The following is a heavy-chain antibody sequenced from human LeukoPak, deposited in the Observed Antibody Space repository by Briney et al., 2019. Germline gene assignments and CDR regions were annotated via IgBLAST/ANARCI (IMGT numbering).Heavy chain of an antibody. D-gene: IGHD3-16*01. J-gene: IGHJ4*02. CDR1: GFTFSSYT. CDR2: ITTSDGNT. Sequence: PGGSLRLSCAASGFTFSSYTMSWVRQAPGKGLGWVSIITTSDGNTYYADSGKGRFTVSRDNSKNTLFLQMNSLRAEDTAVYYCGKDWGLWVSAHWGDSWGRGTLVTGSS. CDR3: GKDWGLWVSAHWGDS. V-gene: IGHV3-23*01.